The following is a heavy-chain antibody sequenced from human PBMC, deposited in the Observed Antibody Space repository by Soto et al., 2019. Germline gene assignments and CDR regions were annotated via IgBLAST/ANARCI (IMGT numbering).Heavy chain of an antibody. V-gene: IGHV3-30*18. CDR3: AKPALGDYYYYYMDV. J-gene: IGHJ6*03. CDR2: ISYDGSNK. CDR1: GFTFSSYG. Sequence: QVQLEESGGGVVQPGRSLRLSCAASGFTFSSYGMHWVRQAPGKGLEWVAVISYDGSNKYYADSVKGRFTISRDNSKNTLYLQMNSLRAEDTAVYYCAKPALGDYYYYYMDVWGKGTTVTVSS. D-gene: IGHD3-16*01.